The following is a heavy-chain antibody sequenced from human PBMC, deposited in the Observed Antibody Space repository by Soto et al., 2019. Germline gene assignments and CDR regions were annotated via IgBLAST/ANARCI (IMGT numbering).Heavy chain of an antibody. V-gene: IGHV3-74*01. CDR2: INGDGSTI. J-gene: IGHJ5*02. Sequence: GGSLRLSCAASGFTFSSYWMHWVRQAPGKGLVWVSRINGDGSTINYAGSVKGRFTISRDSSKNTIYLQMNSLGADDTAVYYCVRDRFTVFGVAENRFDPWGQGTLVTSPQ. CDR1: GFTFSSYW. D-gene: IGHD3-3*01. CDR3: VRDRFTVFGVAENRFDP.